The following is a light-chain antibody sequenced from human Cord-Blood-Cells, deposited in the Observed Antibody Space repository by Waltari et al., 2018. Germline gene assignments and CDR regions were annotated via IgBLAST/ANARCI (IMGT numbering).Light chain of an antibody. J-gene: IGKJ3*01. CDR1: QSVSSY. V-gene: IGKV3-11*01. CDR2: DAS. Sequence: EIVLTQSPATLSLSPGERDTLYCRASQSVSSYLAWYQQKPGQAPRLLIYDASNSATGIPARFSGSGSGTDFTLTISSLEPEDFAVYYCQQRSNWPPFTFGPGTKVDIK. CDR3: QQRSNWPPFT.